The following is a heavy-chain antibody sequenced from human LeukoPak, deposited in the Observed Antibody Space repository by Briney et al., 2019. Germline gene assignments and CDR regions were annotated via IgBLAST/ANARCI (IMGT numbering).Heavy chain of an antibody. D-gene: IGHD3-22*01. CDR1: GFTFSSYW. CDR2: IKQDGSEK. J-gene: IGHJ4*02. CDR3: ARAGVVVSPYYFDY. Sequence: PGGSLRLSCAASGFTFSSYWMSWVRQAPGKGLEWVANIKQDGSEKYYVDSVKGRFTISRDNAKNSLYLQMNSLRAEDTAVYYCARAGVVVSPYYFDYWGQGTLVTVSS. V-gene: IGHV3-7*01.